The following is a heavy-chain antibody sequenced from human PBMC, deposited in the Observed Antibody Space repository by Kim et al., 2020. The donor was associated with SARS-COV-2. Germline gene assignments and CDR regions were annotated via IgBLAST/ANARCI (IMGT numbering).Heavy chain of an antibody. V-gene: IGHV1-18*04. Sequence: YGISGVRQAPGQGLEWMGWISAYNGNTNYAQKLQGRVTMTTDTSTSTAYMELRSLRSDDTAVYYCARTTPYYDFWSGYYGPNFDYWGQGTLAT. CDR1: YG. D-gene: IGHD3-3*01. CDR2: ISAYNGNT. CDR3: ARTTPYYDFWSGYYGPNFDY. J-gene: IGHJ4*02.